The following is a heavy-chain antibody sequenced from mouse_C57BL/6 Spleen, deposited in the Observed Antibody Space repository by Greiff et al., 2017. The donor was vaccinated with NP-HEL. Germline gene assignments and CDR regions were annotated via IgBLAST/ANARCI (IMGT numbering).Heavy chain of an antibody. J-gene: IGHJ2*01. D-gene: IGHD3-2*02. CDR3: ARGGSSGSDY. V-gene: IGHV1-69*01. CDR2: IDPSDSYT. Sequence: QVQLQQSGAELVMPGASVKLSCKASGYTFTSYWMHWVKQRPGQGLEWIGEIDPSDSYTNYNQKFKGKSTLTVDKSSSTAYMQLSSLTSEDSAVYYCARGGSSGSDYWGQGTTLTVSS. CDR1: GYTFTSYW.